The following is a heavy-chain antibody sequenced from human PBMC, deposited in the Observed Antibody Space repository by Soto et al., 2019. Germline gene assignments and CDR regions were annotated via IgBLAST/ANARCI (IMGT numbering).Heavy chain of an antibody. Sequence: PGGSLRLSCAASGFAFSNYAMSWVRQAPGKRLEWVSSISGGGGSTYYADSVKGRFTISRDNSKNTLYLQMNSLRAEDTAVYYCAKVPAYDYVWGTYYYFLYSCPGALVTVSS. V-gene: IGHV3-23*01. CDR1: GFAFSNYA. CDR2: ISGGGGST. J-gene: IGHJ4*02. CDR3: AKVPAYDYVWGTYYYFLY. D-gene: IGHD3-16*01.